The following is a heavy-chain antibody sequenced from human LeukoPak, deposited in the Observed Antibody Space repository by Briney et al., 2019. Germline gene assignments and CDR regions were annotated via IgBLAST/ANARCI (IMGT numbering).Heavy chain of an antibody. CDR1: GESFTTFY. V-gene: IGHV4-34*01. D-gene: IGHD3-10*02. CDR3: ARRVKVNFVGLFGEDNNYYYMDV. Sequence: SETLSLTCAVYGESFTTFYWGWIRQTPGKGLKWIGEINHTGSTNYNPSLKSRVTISIDTSKNQFSLKLNSVTAADTAVYYCARRVKVNFVGLFGEDNNYYYMDVWGKGTTVTVS. J-gene: IGHJ6*03. CDR2: INHTGST.